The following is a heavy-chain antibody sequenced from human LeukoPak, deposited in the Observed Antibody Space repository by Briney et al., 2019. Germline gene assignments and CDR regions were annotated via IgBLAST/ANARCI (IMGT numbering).Heavy chain of an antibody. CDR3: ARTQMSFDI. J-gene: IGHJ3*02. CDR2: IIPIFTTT. D-gene: IGHD5-24*01. CDR1: GGTFSSYA. Sequence: SVKVSCKASGGTFSSYALSWVRQAPGQGLEWLGGIIPIFTTTNYAQRFQGRVTITADESTSTAYMELSSLRAEDTAVYYCARTQMSFDIWGQGTMVTVSS. V-gene: IGHV1-69*13.